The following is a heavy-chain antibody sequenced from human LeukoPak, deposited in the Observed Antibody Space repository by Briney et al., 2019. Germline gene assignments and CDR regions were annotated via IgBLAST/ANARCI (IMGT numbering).Heavy chain of an antibody. CDR3: ARDLDIRGWFDP. J-gene: IGHJ5*02. Sequence: PSETLSLTCTVSGGSISSSSYYWGWIRQPPGKGLEWIGSIYYSGSTYYNPSLKSRVSISVDTSKNQFSLKLTSVTAADTAVYYCARDLDIRGWFDPWGQGTLVTVSS. V-gene: IGHV4-39*07. D-gene: IGHD3-16*02. CDR1: GGSISSSSYY. CDR2: IYYSGST.